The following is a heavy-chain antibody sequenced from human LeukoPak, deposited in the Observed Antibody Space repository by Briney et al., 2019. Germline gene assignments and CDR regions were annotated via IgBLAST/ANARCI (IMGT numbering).Heavy chain of an antibody. V-gene: IGHV3-66*02. CDR3: ARDRGEFSHFDY. CDR2: IYSGGST. CDR1: GFTVSSNY. J-gene: IGHJ4*02. D-gene: IGHD3-16*01. Sequence: GGSLRLSGAAPGFTVSSNYLSWFRQAPGKGLEWVSVIYSGGSTYYADSVKGRFTISRDNSKNTLYLQMNSVRAEDTAVYYCARDRGEFSHFDYWGQGTLVSVSS.